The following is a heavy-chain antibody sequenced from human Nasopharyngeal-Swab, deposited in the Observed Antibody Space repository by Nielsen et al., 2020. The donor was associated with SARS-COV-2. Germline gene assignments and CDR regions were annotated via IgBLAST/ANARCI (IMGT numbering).Heavy chain of an antibody. V-gene: IGHV1-3*01. CDR1: GHTLTNYV. J-gene: IGHJ6*02. CDR2: INAGTGNT. Sequence: ASVTVSCKGSGHTLTNYVIHWASQAPGQRLEWMGWINAGTGNTKYSQKLQGSVTLTRDTAASTAYIELDTLRSEVTSVYYCARDRTTVPTTKYCMDVWGQGTTVTVSS. CDR3: ARDRTTVPTTKYCMDV. D-gene: IGHD4-17*01.